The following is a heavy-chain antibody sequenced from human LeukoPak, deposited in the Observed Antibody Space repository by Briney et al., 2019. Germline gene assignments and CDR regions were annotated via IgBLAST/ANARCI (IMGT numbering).Heavy chain of an antibody. J-gene: IGHJ3*02. Sequence: SETLSLTCAVSGGSISRGGYSWSWIRQPPGKGLEWIGYIYHSGSTYYNPSLKSRVTISVDKSKNQFSLKLSSVTAADTAVYYCARDRRGYSGYDGAFDIWGQGTMVTVSS. CDR1: GGSISRGGYS. CDR2: IYHSGST. CDR3: ARDRRGYSGYDGAFDI. V-gene: IGHV4-30-2*01. D-gene: IGHD5-12*01.